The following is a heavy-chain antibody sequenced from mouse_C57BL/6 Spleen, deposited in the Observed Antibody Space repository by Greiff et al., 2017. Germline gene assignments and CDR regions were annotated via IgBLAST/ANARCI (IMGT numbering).Heavy chain of an antibody. V-gene: IGHV1-55*01. J-gene: IGHJ2*01. CDR3: AREITTVVDY. CDR2: IYPGSGST. Sequence: VKLQESGAELVKPGASVKMSCKASGYTFTSYWITWVKQRPGQGLEWIGDIYPGSGSTNYNEKFKSKATLTVDTSSSTAYMQLSSLTSEDSAVYYCAREITTVVDYWGQGTTLTVSS. CDR1: GYTFTSYW. D-gene: IGHD1-1*01.